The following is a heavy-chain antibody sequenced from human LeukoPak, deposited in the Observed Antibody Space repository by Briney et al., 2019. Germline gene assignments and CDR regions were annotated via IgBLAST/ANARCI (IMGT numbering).Heavy chain of an antibody. V-gene: IGHV1-46*01. CDR2: INPSGGST. Sequence: APVKVSCKASGYTFTSYYMHWVRQAPGQGLEWMGIINPSGGSTSYAQKFQGRVTMTRDTSTSTVYMELSSLRSEDTAVYYCASGRLRDAFDIWGQGTMVTVPS. CDR3: ASGRLRDAFDI. CDR1: GYTFTSYY. J-gene: IGHJ3*02. D-gene: IGHD4-17*01.